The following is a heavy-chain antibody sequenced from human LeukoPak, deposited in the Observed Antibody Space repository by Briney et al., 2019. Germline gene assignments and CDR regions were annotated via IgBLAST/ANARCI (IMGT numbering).Heavy chain of an antibody. Sequence: PSETLSLTCTVSGVSISSYYWSWIRQPPGKGLEWIGYIYYSGSTNYNPSLKSRVTISVDTPKNQFSLKLSSVTAADTAVYYCARDYCSGGSCHNWFDPWGQGTLVTVSS. V-gene: IGHV4-59*01. CDR2: IYYSGST. CDR1: GVSISSYY. D-gene: IGHD2-15*01. CDR3: ARDYCSGGSCHNWFDP. J-gene: IGHJ5*02.